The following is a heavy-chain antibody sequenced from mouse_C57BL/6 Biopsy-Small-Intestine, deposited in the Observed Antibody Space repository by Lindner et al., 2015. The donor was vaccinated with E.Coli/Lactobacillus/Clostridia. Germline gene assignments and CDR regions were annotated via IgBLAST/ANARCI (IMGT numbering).Heavy chain of an antibody. D-gene: IGHD1-1*01. CDR3: SYYYGSSSSWYFDV. CDR2: ISSGSSTI. J-gene: IGHJ1*03. CDR1: GFTFSDYG. V-gene: IGHV5-17*01. Sequence: VQLQESGGGLVKPGGSLKLSCAASGFTFSDYGMHWVRQAPEKGLEWVAYISSGSSTIYYADTVKGRFTISRDNAKNTLFLQMTSLRSEDTAMYYCSYYYGSSSSWYFDVWGTGTTVTVSS.